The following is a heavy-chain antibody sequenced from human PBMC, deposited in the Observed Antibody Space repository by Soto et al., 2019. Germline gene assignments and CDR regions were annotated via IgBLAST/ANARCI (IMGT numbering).Heavy chain of an antibody. CDR3: SKGLVRGDY. CDR2: MSGSGGST. Sequence: EVQLLESGRGLVQPGGSLRLSCAASGFTFSSYAMSWVRQAPGKGLEWVSAMSGSGGSTYYADSVKGRFTISRDNSKNTLYLQMNSLSAEDTAVYYCSKGLVRGDYWGQGTLVTVSS. J-gene: IGHJ4*02. D-gene: IGHD6-19*01. V-gene: IGHV3-23*01. CDR1: GFTFSSYA.